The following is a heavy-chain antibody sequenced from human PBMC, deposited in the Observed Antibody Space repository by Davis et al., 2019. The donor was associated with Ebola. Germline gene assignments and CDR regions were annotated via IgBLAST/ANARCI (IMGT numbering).Heavy chain of an antibody. J-gene: IGHJ6*03. Sequence: PGGSLRLSCKGSGYSFTSYWIGWVRQMPGKGLEWMGRIDPSDSYTNYSPSFQGHVTISADKSISTAYLQWSSLKASDTAMYYCARFSNYYMDVWGKGTTVTVSS. V-gene: IGHV5-10-1*01. CDR2: IDPSDSYT. CDR3: ARFSNYYMDV. CDR1: GYSFTSYW.